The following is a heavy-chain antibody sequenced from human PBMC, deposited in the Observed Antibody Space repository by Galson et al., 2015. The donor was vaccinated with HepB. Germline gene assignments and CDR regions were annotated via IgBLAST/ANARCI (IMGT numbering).Heavy chain of an antibody. Sequence: SLRLSCAASGFTFSNYNMHWVRRAPGKGLEWVSYIRSSSSIKYYTNSVKGRFTISRDNAKNSLFLQMNSLRDEDTAVYYCATLGSYSGSFQSYGLDVWGQGTTVTVSS. D-gene: IGHD1-26*01. J-gene: IGHJ6*02. CDR2: IRSSSSIK. CDR1: GFTFSNYN. CDR3: ATLGSYSGSFQSYGLDV. V-gene: IGHV3-48*02.